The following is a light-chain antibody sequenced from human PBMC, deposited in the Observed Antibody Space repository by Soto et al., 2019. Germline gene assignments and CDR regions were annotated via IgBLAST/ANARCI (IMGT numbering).Light chain of an antibody. V-gene: IGLV2-14*01. CDR3: SSYTGSSPVI. J-gene: IGLJ2*01. CDR1: SSDVGAYIY. Sequence: QSALTQPASVSGSPGQSITISCSGTSSDVGAYIYVSWYRQHPGKAPKLMIYEVNNRPSGVSSRFSGSQSGNTASLTISGLQAEEEADYYCSSYTGSSPVIFGGGTQLAVL. CDR2: EVN.